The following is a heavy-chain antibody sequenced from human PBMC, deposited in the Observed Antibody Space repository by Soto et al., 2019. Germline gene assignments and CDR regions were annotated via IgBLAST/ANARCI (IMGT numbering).Heavy chain of an antibody. CDR2: IYYSGST. J-gene: IGHJ3*02. V-gene: IGHV4-31*03. CDR3: SREATSRTPCAFDI. Sequence: QVQLQESGPGLVKPSQTLSLTCTVSGGSINSGGYYWSWIRQHPGKGLEWIGYIYYSGSTYYNPSLISRVTISVDTSKCQFSLMLSSVTAADTAVYYCSREATSRTPCAFDIWVQGTMVTVSS. CDR1: GGSINSGGYY.